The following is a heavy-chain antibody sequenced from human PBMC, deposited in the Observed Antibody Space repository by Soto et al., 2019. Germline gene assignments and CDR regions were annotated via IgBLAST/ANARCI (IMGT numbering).Heavy chain of an antibody. J-gene: IGHJ5*02. CDR3: ARPHGSRGGSWFDP. CDR2: IYYSGTT. CDR1: GGSISSGGYY. V-gene: IGHV4-31*03. D-gene: IGHD3-16*01. Sequence: QVQLQESGPGLVKPSQTLSLTCTVSGGSISSGGYYWSWIRQHPGKGLEWIGYIYYSGTTYYNPSIKRRVTTTVDTSKNQCSLKLSSAAAADTAVYYCARPHGSRGGSWFDPWGQGTLVTVSS.